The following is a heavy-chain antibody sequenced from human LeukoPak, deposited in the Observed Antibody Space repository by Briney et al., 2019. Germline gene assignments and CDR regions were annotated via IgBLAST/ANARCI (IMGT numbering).Heavy chain of an antibody. CDR3: ARDWNRYAY. V-gene: IGHV4-39*07. D-gene: IGHD1-1*01. CDR1: GASISSTSYY. CDR2: TYYRGTT. J-gene: IGHJ4*02. Sequence: PSETLSLTCTVSGASISSTSYYWGWIRQPPGKGLEWIASTYYRGTTYYNPSLKSRVTISLDTSKNQDSLKLSSVTAADTAVYYCARDWNRYAYWGQGTLVTVSS.